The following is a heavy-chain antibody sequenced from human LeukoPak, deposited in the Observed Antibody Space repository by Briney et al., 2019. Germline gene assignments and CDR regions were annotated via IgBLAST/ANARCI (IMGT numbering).Heavy chain of an antibody. D-gene: IGHD3-10*01. CDR2: ISSSSSYI. Sequence: TGGSLRLSCAASGFTFSSYNMNWVRQAPGKGLEWVSSISSSSSYIYYADSVKGRFTISRDNAKNSLYLQMNSLRAEDTAVYYCARAAGESPSIDYWGQGTLVTVSS. CDR1: GFTFSSYN. CDR3: ARAAGESPSIDY. J-gene: IGHJ4*02. V-gene: IGHV3-21*01.